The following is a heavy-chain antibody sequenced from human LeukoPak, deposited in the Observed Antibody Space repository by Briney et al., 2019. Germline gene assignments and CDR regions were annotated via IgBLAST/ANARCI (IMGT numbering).Heavy chain of an antibody. CDR1: GGSISSGDYY. CDR2: IYYSGST. V-gene: IGHV4-61*08. J-gene: IGHJ4*02. Sequence: SQTLSLTCTVSGGSISSGDYYWGWIRQPPGKGLEWIGYIYYSGSTNYNPSLKSRVTISVDTSKNQFSLKLSSVTAADTAVYYCARVGTAAAAPRPYYFDYWGQGTLVTVSS. CDR3: ARVGTAAAAPRPYYFDY. D-gene: IGHD6-13*01.